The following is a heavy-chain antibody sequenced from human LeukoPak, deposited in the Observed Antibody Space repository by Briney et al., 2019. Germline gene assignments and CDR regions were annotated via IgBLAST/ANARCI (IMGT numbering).Heavy chain of an antibody. CDR2: INPSGGST. CDR1: GYTFTSYY. Sequence: ASVKVSCKASGYTFTSYYMHWVRQAPGQGLEWMGIINPSGGSTSYAQKFQGRVTMTRDTSTSTIYMELSSLRSEDTAVYYCARALYDSRGYYYGSDYWGQGTLVTVSS. D-gene: IGHD3-22*01. J-gene: IGHJ4*02. CDR3: ARALYDSRGYYYGSDY. V-gene: IGHV1-46*01.